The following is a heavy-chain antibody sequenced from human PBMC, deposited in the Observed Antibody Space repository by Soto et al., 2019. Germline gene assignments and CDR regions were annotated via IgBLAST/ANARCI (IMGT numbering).Heavy chain of an antibody. CDR1: GGHFSSYA. Sequence: SVKVFFKDSGGHFSSYAMSLVRQAPGHGLEWIAGIIPSFGTANYAQKFQSRVTITADESTSTAYIELSSLRSEDTAVYYCATVRAGPMIVVATPYYYYGMDVWGQGTTVTVSS. J-gene: IGHJ6*01. V-gene: IGHV1-69*13. CDR3: ATVRAGPMIVVATPYYYYGMDV. CDR2: IIPSFGTA. D-gene: IGHD3-22*01.